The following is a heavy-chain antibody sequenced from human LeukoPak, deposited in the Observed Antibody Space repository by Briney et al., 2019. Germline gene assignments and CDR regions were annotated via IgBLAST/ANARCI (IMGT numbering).Heavy chain of an antibody. CDR1: GGSFSGYY. CDR3: ARKPLGYCSGGSCYSERRASTENWFDP. Sequence: SETLSLTCAVYGGSFSGYYWSWIRQPPGKGLEWIGEINHSGSTNYNPSLKSRVTISVDTSKNQFSLKLSSVTAADTAAYYCARKPLGYCSGGSCYSERRASTENWFDPWGQGTLVTVSS. J-gene: IGHJ5*02. D-gene: IGHD2-15*01. CDR2: INHSGST. V-gene: IGHV4-34*01.